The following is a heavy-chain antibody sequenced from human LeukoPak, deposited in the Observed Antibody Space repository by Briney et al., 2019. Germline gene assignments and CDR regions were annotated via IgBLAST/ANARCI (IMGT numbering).Heavy chain of an antibody. V-gene: IGHV1-18*01. J-gene: IGHJ4*02. CDR2: ISAYNGNT. Sequence: ASVTVSCKASGYTFTSYGISWVRQAPGQGLEWMGWISAYNGNTNYAQKLQGRVTMTTDTSTSTAYMELRSLRSDDTAVYYCARSPWRYYDSSGYPFDYWGQGTLVTVSS. D-gene: IGHD3-22*01. CDR1: GYTFTSYG. CDR3: ARSPWRYYDSSGYPFDY.